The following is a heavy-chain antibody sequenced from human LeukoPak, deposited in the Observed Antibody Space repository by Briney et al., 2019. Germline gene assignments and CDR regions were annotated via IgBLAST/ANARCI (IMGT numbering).Heavy chain of an antibody. CDR3: ARDVGSGWYPPYYYYGMDV. CDR2: IYTSGST. Sequence: SETLSLTCAVYGGSFSGYYWSWIRQPAGKGLEWIGRIYTSGSTNYNPSLKSRVTMSVDTSKNQFSLKLSSVTAADTAVYYCARDVGSGWYPPYYYYGMDVWGQGTTVTVSS. D-gene: IGHD6-19*01. V-gene: IGHV4-4*07. J-gene: IGHJ6*02. CDR1: GGSFSGYY.